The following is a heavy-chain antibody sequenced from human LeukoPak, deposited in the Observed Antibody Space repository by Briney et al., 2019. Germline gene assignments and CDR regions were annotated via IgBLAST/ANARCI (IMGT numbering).Heavy chain of an antibody. D-gene: IGHD3-10*01. J-gene: IGHJ5*02. CDR1: GASISSYY. CDR3: ARDASGTYYYGSGSMNWFDP. CDR2: IYYSGST. Sequence: PSETLSLTCTVSGASISSYYWSWIRQAPGKGLEWIGYIYYSGSTDYNPSLKSRVSISVDTSKNQFSLKLSSVTAADTAVYYCARDASGTYYYGSGSMNWFDPWGQGTLVTVSS. V-gene: IGHV4-59*12.